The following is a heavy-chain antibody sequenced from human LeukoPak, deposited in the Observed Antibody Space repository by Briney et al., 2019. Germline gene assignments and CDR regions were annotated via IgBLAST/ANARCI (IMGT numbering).Heavy chain of an antibody. J-gene: IGHJ4*02. CDR3: ANEIRPNDY. CDR1: GLTFRNYA. V-gene: IGHV3-23*01. Sequence: GGSLRLSCAASGLTFRNYAMSWVRQAPGKGLEWVSVICANDGNTYYADAVKGRFTISRANSKDTSYLQMDSLRAEDTAVYYCANEIRPNDYWGQGTQVTVSS. CDR2: ICANDGNT. D-gene: IGHD4-17*01.